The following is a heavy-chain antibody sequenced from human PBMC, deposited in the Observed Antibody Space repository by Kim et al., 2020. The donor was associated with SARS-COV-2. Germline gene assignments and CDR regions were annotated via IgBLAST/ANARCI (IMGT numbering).Heavy chain of an antibody. J-gene: IGHJ4*02. CDR3: ARHPLVVATISFDY. D-gene: IGHD5-12*01. V-gene: IGHV4-39*01. Sequence: NPSLETRVTISVDTSKNQLSLKLSSVPAADTAVYYCARHPLVVATISFDYWGQGTLVTVSS.